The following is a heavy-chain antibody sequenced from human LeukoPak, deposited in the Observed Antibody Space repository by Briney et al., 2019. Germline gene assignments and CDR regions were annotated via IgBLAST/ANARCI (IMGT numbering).Heavy chain of an antibody. V-gene: IGHV3-74*01. CDR3: ARAGYYRFDY. CDR2: INPDGSGT. D-gene: IGHD2-15*01. CDR1: GFTFSSSW. J-gene: IGHJ4*02. Sequence: GGSLRLSCAASGFTFSSSWVHWVRQAPGKGLVWVSRINPDGSGTDYADSVKGRFTISRDNAQDLLYLQMNSLRAEDTAVYYCARAGYYRFDYWGQGALVTVSS.